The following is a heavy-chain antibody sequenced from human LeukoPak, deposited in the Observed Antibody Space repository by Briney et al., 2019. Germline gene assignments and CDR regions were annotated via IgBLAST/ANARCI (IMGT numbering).Heavy chain of an antibody. CDR1: GFTFSSYS. D-gene: IGHD1-14*01. J-gene: IGHJ4*02. CDR2: MNWNGGST. Sequence: PGGSLRLSCAASGFTFSSYSMNWVRQAPGKGLDWVSGMNWNGGSTGYADSVKGRFTISRDNAKNSLYLQMNSLRAEDTALYYCARDFRITGTTVDYWGQGTLVTVSS. V-gene: IGHV3-20*04. CDR3: ARDFRITGTTVDY.